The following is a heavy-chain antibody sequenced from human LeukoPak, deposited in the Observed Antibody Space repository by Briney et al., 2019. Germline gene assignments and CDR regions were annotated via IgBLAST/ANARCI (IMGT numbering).Heavy chain of an antibody. D-gene: IGHD3-10*01. J-gene: IGHJ4*02. V-gene: IGHV3-9*03. CDR1: GFSFDDYA. CDR2: ISWNSGSI. Sequence: GGSLRLSCAASGFSFDDYAMHWVRQAPGKGLEWVSGISWNSGSIGYADSVKGRFTISRDNAKNSLYLQMNSLRAEDMALYYCARDFRHYYGSGSYNIFDYWGQGTLVTVSS. CDR3: ARDFRHYYGSGSYNIFDY.